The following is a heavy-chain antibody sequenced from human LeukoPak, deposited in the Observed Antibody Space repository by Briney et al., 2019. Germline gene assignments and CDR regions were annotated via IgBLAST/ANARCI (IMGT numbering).Heavy chain of an antibody. CDR1: GFTFSSYG. CDR2: ISYDGSNK. Sequence: PGGSLRLSCAASGFTFSSYGMHWVRQAPGKGLEWVAVISYDGSNKYYADSVKGRFTISRDNSKNTLYLQMNSLRAEDTAVYYCAKDLGEYSSSWYEGWFDPWGQGTLVTVSS. D-gene: IGHD6-13*01. V-gene: IGHV3-30*18. CDR3: AKDLGEYSSSWYEGWFDP. J-gene: IGHJ5*02.